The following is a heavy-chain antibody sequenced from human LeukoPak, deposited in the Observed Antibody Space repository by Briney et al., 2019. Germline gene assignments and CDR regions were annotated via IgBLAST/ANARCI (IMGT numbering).Heavy chain of an antibody. CDR1: GGTFSSYA. Sequence: SVKVSCKASGGTFSSYAISWVRQAPGQGLEWMGRIIPIFGTANYAQKFQGRVTITTDESTSTAYMELSNLRSEDTAVYYCASGIAAALAFGYWGQGTLVTVSS. D-gene: IGHD6-13*01. J-gene: IGHJ4*02. CDR3: ASGIAAALAFGY. V-gene: IGHV1-69*05. CDR2: IIPIFGTA.